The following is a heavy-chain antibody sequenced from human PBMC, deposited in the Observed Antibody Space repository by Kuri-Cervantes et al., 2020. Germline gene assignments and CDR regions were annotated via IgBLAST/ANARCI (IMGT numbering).Heavy chain of an antibody. CDR1: GGSFSNYY. J-gene: IGHJ3*02. Sequence: SQTLSLTCAVYGGSFSNYYWSWIRQPPGKGLEWIGEINHSGSTNYNPSLKSRVTMSVETSTNQFSLKLNSVTAADTAVYYCARSGAVTTRAFDIWGRGTMVTVSS. CDR2: INHSGST. CDR3: ARSGAVTTRAFDI. V-gene: IGHV4-34*10. D-gene: IGHD4-17*01.